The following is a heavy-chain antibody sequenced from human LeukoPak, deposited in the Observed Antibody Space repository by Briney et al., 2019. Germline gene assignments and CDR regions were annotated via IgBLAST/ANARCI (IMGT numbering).Heavy chain of an antibody. CDR2: IWYDGSNK. Sequence: GGSLRLSCAASGFTFSNAWMSWVRQAPGKGLEWVAVIWYDGSNKYYADSVKGRFTISRDNSKNTLYLQMNSLRAEDTAVYYCARARVLLWFGEFDYWGQGTLVTVSS. CDR1: GFTFSNAW. CDR3: ARARVLLWFGEFDY. J-gene: IGHJ4*02. V-gene: IGHV3-33*08. D-gene: IGHD3-10*01.